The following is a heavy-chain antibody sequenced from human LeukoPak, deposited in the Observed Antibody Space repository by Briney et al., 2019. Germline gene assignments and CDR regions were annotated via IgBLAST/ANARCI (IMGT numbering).Heavy chain of an antibody. V-gene: IGHV3-53*05. CDR3: ARAPMSGSYYGFDY. CDR1: GFTVSNNY. D-gene: IGHD1-26*01. J-gene: IGHJ4*02. Sequence: GGSLRLSCAASGFTVSNNYMNWVRQAPGKGLERVSVIYSGGSTYYADSVKGRFTISRDNSKNTLYLQMNSLRAEDTAVYYCARAPMSGSYYGFDYWGQGTLVTVSS. CDR2: IYSGGST.